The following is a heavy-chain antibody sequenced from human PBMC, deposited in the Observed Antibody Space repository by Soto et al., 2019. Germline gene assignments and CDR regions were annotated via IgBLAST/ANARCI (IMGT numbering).Heavy chain of an antibody. D-gene: IGHD6-13*01. V-gene: IGHV3-33*01. J-gene: IGHJ6*02. CDR2: IWYDGNNK. Sequence: QVQLVESGGGVVQPGRSLRLSCAASGFTFSNYGMHWVRQAPGKGLEWVAVIWYDGNNKYYADSVKGRFTISRDNSKNTLYLQMNSLRAEDTAVYYCARLSSSWYYYYAMDVWGQGTTVTVSS. CDR1: GFTFSNYG. CDR3: ARLSSSWYYYYAMDV.